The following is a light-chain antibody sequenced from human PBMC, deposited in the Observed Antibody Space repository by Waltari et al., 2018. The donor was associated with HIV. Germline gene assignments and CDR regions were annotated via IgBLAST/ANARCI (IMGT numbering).Light chain of an antibody. CDR3: QQSYNSPVT. V-gene: IGKV1-39*01. J-gene: IGKJ2*01. CDR2: GAS. Sequence: DIQMTQSPLRLPASVGDRVTITCRASQNIGNFLNWYLHKPGTAPKLLIYGASSLQGGVPSRCSGGGSGTDFFLTISNLQLEDFGIYYCQQSYNSPVTFGQGTKVEI. CDR1: QNIGNF.